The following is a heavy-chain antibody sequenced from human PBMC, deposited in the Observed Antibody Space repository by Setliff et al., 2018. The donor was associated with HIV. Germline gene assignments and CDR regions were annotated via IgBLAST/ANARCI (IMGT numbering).Heavy chain of an antibody. J-gene: IGHJ6*02. CDR2: INPSGGST. D-gene: IGHD3-10*01. CDR3: ERESVLWFGELWYYYYGVDV. CDR1: GYTFTSYY. Sequence: ASVKVSCKASGYTFTSYYMHWVRQAPGQGLELMGIINPSGGSTSYAQKFQGRVTMTRDTSTSTVYMELSSLRSEETAVYYCERESVLWFGELWYYYYGVDVWGQGTTVTVSS. V-gene: IGHV1-46*01.